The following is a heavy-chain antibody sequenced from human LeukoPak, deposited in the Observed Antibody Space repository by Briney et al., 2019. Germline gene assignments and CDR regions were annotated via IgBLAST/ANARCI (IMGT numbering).Heavy chain of an antibody. CDR2: IKDDGSEQ. J-gene: IGHJ4*02. V-gene: IGHV3-7*01. CDR1: GFTFSDHW. D-gene: IGHD3-22*01. Sequence: GGSLRLSCVASGFTFSDHWMTWVRQAPQEGLEWVAKIKDDGSEQWIADSVKGRFTISRDNARNSVFLHLNRLRLDDTAVYYCARDLLFQSSGYRPFDIWGRGTRVSVSS. CDR3: ARDLLFQSSGYRPFDI.